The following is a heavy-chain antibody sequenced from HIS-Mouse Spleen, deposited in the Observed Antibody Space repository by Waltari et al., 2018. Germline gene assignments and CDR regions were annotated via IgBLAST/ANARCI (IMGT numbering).Heavy chain of an antibody. CDR1: GGSFSGYY. V-gene: IGHV4-34*01. J-gene: IGHJ4*02. Sequence: QVQLQQWGAGLWKPSETLSLTCAVYGGSFSGYYWSWIRQPPGKGLEWIGEINHSGSTNYNPSLKSRVTISVDTSKNQFSLKLSSVTAADTAVYYCARMGPASGSYGDYWGQGTLVTVSS. CDR3: ARMGPASGSYGDY. CDR2: INHSGST. D-gene: IGHD1-26*01.